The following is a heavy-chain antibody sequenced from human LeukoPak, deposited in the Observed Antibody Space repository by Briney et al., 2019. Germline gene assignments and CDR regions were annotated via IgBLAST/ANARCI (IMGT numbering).Heavy chain of an antibody. Sequence: SSETLSLTCAVYGGSFSGYYWSWIRQPPGKGLEWIGEINHSGSTNYNPSLKSRVTISVDTSKNQFSLKLSSVTAADTAVYYCAREGRYVDTAMLYNWFDPWGQGTLVTVSS. D-gene: IGHD5-18*01. V-gene: IGHV4-34*01. CDR1: GGSFSGYY. CDR3: AREGRYVDTAMLYNWFDP. CDR2: INHSGST. J-gene: IGHJ5*02.